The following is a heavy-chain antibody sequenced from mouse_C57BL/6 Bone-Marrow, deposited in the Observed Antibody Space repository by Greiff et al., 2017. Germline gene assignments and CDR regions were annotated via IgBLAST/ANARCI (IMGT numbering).Heavy chain of an antibody. CDR1: GYTFTSYG. D-gene: IGHD1-1*01. CDR3: ARYYYGSSHFAY. V-gene: IGHV1-81*01. CDR2: IYPRSGNT. Sequence: QVQLQQSGAELARPGASVKLSCKASGYTFTSYGISWVKQRTGQGLEWIGEIYPRSGNTYYNEKFKGKATLTADKSSSTAYMERRGLTSEDSAVYVGARYYYGSSHFAYWGQGALVTVSA. J-gene: IGHJ3*01.